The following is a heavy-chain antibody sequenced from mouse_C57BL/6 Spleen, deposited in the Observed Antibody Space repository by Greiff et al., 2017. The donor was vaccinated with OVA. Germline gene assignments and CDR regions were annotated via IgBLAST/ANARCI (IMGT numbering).Heavy chain of an antibody. V-gene: IGHV3-6*01. CDR2: ISYDGSN. Sequence: VQLKESGPGLVKPSQSLSLTCSVTGYSITSGYYWNWIRQFPGNKLEWMGYISYDGSNNYNPSLKNRISITRDTSKNQFFLKLNSVPTEDTATYYCASLNWEDYAMDYWGKGTSVTVSS. CDR3: ASLNWEDYAMDY. CDR1: GYSITSGYY. J-gene: IGHJ4*01. D-gene: IGHD4-1*01.